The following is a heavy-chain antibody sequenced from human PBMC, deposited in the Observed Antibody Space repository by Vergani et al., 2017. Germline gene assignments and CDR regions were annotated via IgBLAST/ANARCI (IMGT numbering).Heavy chain of an antibody. Sequence: EVQLVESGGGLVKPGGSLRLSCAASGFTFSSYSMNWVRQAPGKGLEWVSSISSSSSYRYYADSVKGRFTISRDNAKNSLYLQMNSLRAEDTAVYYCARDASRNYYDSSGYPGYFDYWGQGTLVTVSS. CDR1: GFTFSSYS. V-gene: IGHV3-21*01. CDR3: ARDASRNYYDSSGYPGYFDY. J-gene: IGHJ4*02. CDR2: ISSSSSYR. D-gene: IGHD3-22*01.